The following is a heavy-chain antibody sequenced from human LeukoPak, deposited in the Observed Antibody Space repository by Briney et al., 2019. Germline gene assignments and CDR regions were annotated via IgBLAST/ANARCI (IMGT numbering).Heavy chain of an antibody. CDR1: GFTFSSYG. J-gene: IGHJ6*03. V-gene: IGHV4-34*01. CDR3: ARGRRDASWNYYYMDV. CDR2: INHSGST. D-gene: IGHD2-21*02. Sequence: GSLRLSCAASGFTFSSYGMSWVRQPPGKGLEWIGEINHSGSTNYNPSLKSRVTISVDTSKNQFSLKLSSVTAADTAVYYCARGRRDASWNYYYMDVWGKGTTVTVSS.